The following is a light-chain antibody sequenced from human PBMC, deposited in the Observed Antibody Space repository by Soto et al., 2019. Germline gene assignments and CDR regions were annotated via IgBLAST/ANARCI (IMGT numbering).Light chain of an antibody. CDR1: QSVSGN. J-gene: IGKJ2*01. Sequence: EIVMTQSPATLSASPGARATLSCSASQSVSGNLAWYQQKPGQAPRLLIYGASTRATGIPARFSGRRSGTELTITISSLQSEDFAVYYCQQYNDWPPYTFGQGTKLEIK. CDR3: QQYNDWPPYT. V-gene: IGKV3-15*01. CDR2: GAS.